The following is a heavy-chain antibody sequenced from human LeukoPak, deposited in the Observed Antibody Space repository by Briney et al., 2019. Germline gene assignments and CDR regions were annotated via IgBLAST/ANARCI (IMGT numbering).Heavy chain of an antibody. Sequence: PGVSLRLSCAASGFTFSSYAMSGVRQAPGKGLEGVSAIRGSGGSTYYADSVKGRFTISRDNSKNTLYLQMNSLRAEDTAVYYCATGVHSSGWYRVSEGFYFDYWGQGTLVTVSS. J-gene: IGHJ4*02. CDR3: ATGVHSSGWYRVSEGFYFDY. CDR1: GFTFSSYA. D-gene: IGHD6-19*01. V-gene: IGHV3-23*01. CDR2: IRGSGGST.